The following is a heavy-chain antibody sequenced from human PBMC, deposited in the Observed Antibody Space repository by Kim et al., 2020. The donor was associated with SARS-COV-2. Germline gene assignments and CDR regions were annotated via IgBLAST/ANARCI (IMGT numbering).Heavy chain of an antibody. D-gene: IGHD3-10*01. Sequence: GGSLRLSCAASGFTFSSYSMNWVRQAPGKGLEWVSYISSSSSTIYYADAVQGRFTISRDNAKNSLYLQMNRLRDEDTAEYYCARGDSGALGGMDVWGQGTTVTVSS. J-gene: IGHJ6*02. CDR3: ARGDSGALGGMDV. V-gene: IGHV3-48*02. CDR1: GFTFSSYS. CDR2: ISSSSSTI.